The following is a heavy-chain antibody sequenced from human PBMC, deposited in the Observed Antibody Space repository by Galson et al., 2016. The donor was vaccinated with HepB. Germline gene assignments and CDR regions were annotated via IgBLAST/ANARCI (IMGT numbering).Heavy chain of an antibody. CDR2: LSYDANTE. V-gene: IGHV3-30-3*01. CDR1: GFRFSHYA. J-gene: IGHJ4*02. D-gene: IGHD2-21*01. CDR3: AKARWGWYYFDS. Sequence: SLRLSCAASGFRFSHYAMHWVRQAPGKGLEWLASLSYDANTEHYADSVKGRFTISRDNSKNTPFLQMNSLTTEDTAIYFCAKARWGWYYFDSWGQGALVTVSS.